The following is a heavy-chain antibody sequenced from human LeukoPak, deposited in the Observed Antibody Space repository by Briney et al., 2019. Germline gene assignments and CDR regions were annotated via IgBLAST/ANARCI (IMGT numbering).Heavy chain of an antibody. Sequence: VSGGSVSSYSYYWGWIRQPPGKGLEWIGSISYTGNTYYNPSLKSRVTISADTSKSQFSLRLGSVTAADTAVNYCARHMHNGGHGNWGQGTLVTVSS. CDR1: GGSVSSYSYY. CDR3: ARHMHNGGHGN. CDR2: ISYTGNT. V-gene: IGHV4-39*01. J-gene: IGHJ4*02. D-gene: IGHD2-8*01.